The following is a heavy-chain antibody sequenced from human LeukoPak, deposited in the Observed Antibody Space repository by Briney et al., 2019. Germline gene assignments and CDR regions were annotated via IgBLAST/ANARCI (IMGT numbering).Heavy chain of an antibody. Sequence: PGGSLRLSCAASGFTVSNKYMTWVRQAPGKGLEWVSYISSSGSTIYYADSVKGRFTISRDNAKNSLYLQMNSLRAEDTAVYYCARDGRWINYYDGSSPVWGQGTLVTVSS. CDR1: GFTVSNKY. CDR2: ISSSGSTI. CDR3: ARDGRWINYYDGSSPV. V-gene: IGHV3-11*04. J-gene: IGHJ4*02. D-gene: IGHD3-22*01.